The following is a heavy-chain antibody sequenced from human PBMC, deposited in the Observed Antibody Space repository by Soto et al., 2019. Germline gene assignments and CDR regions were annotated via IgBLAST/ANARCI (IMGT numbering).Heavy chain of an antibody. V-gene: IGHV3-48*01. J-gene: IGHJ5*02. CDR3: AKGPWQPPHCFDP. Sequence: GGSLRLSCATSGFTFSTYSMNWGRQAPGKGLEWVSYISSSSSSTIFYTDSVKGRFTVSRDNSKNTLYLQMNSLRAEDTAVYYCAKGPWQPPHCFDPWGLGTLVTVSS. D-gene: IGHD6-13*01. CDR1: GFTFSTYS. CDR2: ISSSSSSTI.